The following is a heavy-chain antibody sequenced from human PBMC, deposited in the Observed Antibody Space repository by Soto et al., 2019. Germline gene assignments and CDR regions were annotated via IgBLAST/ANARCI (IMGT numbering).Heavy chain of an antibody. V-gene: IGHV1-69*12. J-gene: IGHJ5*02. CDR1: GGTFSSYA. D-gene: IGHD2-15*01. CDR3: ARDLKEGYCSGGSCSNWFDP. Sequence: QVQLVQSGAEVKKPGSSVKVSCKASGGTFSSYAISWVRQAPGQGLEWMGGIIPIFGTANYAQKFQGRVTITADESTGTGYMELSSLRSEDTAVDYCARDLKEGYCSGGSCSNWFDPWGQGTLVTVSS. CDR2: IIPIFGTA.